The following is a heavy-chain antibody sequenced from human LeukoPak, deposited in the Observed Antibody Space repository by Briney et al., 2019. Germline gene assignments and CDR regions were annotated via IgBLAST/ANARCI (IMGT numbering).Heavy chain of an antibody. V-gene: IGHV3-21*04. CDR2: ISSSSSYI. CDR1: GFTFSSYS. CDR3: AKTLRKERNIVVVVAASGMDV. Sequence: GGSPRLSCAASGFTFSSYSMNWVRQAPGKGLEWVSSISSSSSYIYYADSVKGRFTISRDNSKNTLYLQMNSLRAEDTAVYYCAKTLRKERNIVVVVAASGMDVWGQGTTVTVSS. J-gene: IGHJ6*02. D-gene: IGHD2-15*01.